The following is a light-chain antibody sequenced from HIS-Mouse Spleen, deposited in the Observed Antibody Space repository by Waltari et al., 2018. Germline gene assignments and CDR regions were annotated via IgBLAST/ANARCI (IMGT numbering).Light chain of an antibody. V-gene: IGLV2-8*01. CDR2: EVS. J-gene: IGLJ2*01. CDR1: SSDAGGYNY. CDR3: YSTDSSGNHRV. Sequence: QSALTQPPSASGSPGQSVTISCTGTSSDAGGYNYVSWYQQHPGKAPKLMIYEVSKRPSGIPERFSGSSSGTMATLTISGAQVEDEADYYCYSTDSSGNHRVFGGGTKLTVL.